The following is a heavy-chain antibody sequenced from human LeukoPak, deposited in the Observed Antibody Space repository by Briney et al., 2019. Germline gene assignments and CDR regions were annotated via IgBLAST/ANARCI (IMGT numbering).Heavy chain of an antibody. CDR3: ARDYYDSSGSNWFDP. Sequence: GGSLRLSCAASGFTFSSYSMNWVRQAPGKGLEWVSSISSSSSYIYYADSVKGRFTISRDNAKNTLYLQMNSLRAEDTAVYYCARDYYDSSGSNWFDPWGQGTLVTVSS. V-gene: IGHV3-21*01. J-gene: IGHJ5*02. D-gene: IGHD3-22*01. CDR1: GFTFSSYS. CDR2: ISSSSSYI.